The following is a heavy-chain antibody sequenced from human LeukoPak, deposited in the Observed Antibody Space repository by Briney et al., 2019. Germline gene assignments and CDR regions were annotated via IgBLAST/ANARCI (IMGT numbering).Heavy chain of an antibody. CDR2: IYYSGST. J-gene: IGHJ5*02. CDR3: ARGAMGGANWFDP. Sequence: SETLSLTCTVSGGSISSYYWSWIRQPPGKGLEWIGYIYYSGSTNYNPSLKSRVTISVDTSKNQFSLKLSSVTAADTAVFYCARGAMGGANWFDPWGQGTLVTVSS. D-gene: IGHD5-18*01. V-gene: IGHV4-59*12. CDR1: GGSISSYY.